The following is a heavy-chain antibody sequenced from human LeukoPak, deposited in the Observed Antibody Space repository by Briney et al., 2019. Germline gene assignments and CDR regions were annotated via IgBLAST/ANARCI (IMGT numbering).Heavy chain of an antibody. CDR2: IKQDGSEK. CDR3: AAKSGTYYNY. J-gene: IGHJ4*02. CDR1: GFTFSSYW. D-gene: IGHD1-26*01. Sequence: GGSLRLSCAASGFTFSSYWMSWVRQAPGKGLEWVANIKQDGSEKYYVDSVKGRFTISRDNAKKSLYLQINSLRTEDTAVYYCAAKSGTYYNYWGRGSLVTVSS. V-gene: IGHV3-7*03.